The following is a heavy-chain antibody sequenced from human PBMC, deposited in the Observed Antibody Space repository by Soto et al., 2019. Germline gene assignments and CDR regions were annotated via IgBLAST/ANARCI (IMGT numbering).Heavy chain of an antibody. CDR3: AKEGYDIDY. V-gene: IGHV3-30*18. D-gene: IGHD5-12*01. CDR2: ISYDGSNK. J-gene: IGHJ4*02. CDR1: GFTFSSYG. Sequence: QVQLVESGGGVVQPGRSLRLSCAASGFTFSSYGMHWGRQAPGKGLEWVAVISYDGSNKYYADSVKGRFTISRDNSKNMLYLQMNSLRAEDTAVYYCAKEGYDIDYWGQGTLVTVSS.